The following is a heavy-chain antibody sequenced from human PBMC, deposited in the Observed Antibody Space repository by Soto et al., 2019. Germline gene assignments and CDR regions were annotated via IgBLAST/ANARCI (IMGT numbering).Heavy chain of an antibody. CDR1: GFSIRTSGVT. CDR2: IYWDDDK. Sequence: QITLKASGPTLVKPTQTLTLTCTFSGFSIRTSGVTVGWIRPPPGRALEWLALIYWDDDKRYSPSLKSRLTITKDTSKNQLVLTMANMDPVDTATYYCAHMGSYFHSWGQGSLVTDSS. J-gene: IGHJ4*02. V-gene: IGHV2-5*02. D-gene: IGHD1-26*01. CDR3: AHMGSYFHS.